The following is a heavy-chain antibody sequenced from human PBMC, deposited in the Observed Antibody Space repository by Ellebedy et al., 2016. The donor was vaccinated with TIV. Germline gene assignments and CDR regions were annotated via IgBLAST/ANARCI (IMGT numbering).Heavy chain of an antibody. CDR1: GFTFSSYA. Sequence: GESLKISXAASGFTFSSYAMSWVRQAPGKGLEWVSAISGSGGSTYYADSVKGRFTISRDDSKNTAYLQMNSLKTEDTAVYYCTSVDYDSSGYYFWYFDYWGQGTLVTVSS. J-gene: IGHJ4*02. CDR2: ISGSGGST. V-gene: IGHV3-23*01. CDR3: TSVDYDSSGYYFWYFDY. D-gene: IGHD3-22*01.